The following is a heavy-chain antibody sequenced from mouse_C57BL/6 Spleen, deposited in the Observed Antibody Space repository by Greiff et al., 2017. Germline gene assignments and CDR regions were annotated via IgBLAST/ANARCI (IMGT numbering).Heavy chain of an antibody. V-gene: IGHV5-6*01. CDR3: ARQIYYDYDERGFAY. D-gene: IGHD2-4*01. J-gene: IGHJ3*01. CDR1: GFTFSSYG. CDR2: ISSGGSYT. Sequence: EVQGVESGGDLVKPGGSLKLSCAASGFTFSSYGMSWVRQTPDKRLEWVATISSGGSYTYYPDSVKGRFTISRDNAKNTLYLQMSSLKSEDTAMYYCARQIYYDYDERGFAYWGQGTLVTVSA.